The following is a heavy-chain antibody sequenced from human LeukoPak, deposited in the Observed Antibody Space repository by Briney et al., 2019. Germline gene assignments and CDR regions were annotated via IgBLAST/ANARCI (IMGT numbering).Heavy chain of an antibody. V-gene: IGHV4-31*03. CDR1: GGSISSGGYY. CDR2: IYYSGST. Sequence: SETLSLTCTVSGGSISSGGYYWRWIRQHPGKGLEWIGYIYYSGSTYYNPSLKSRVAISVDTSKNQFSLKLSSVTAADTAVYYCARAYYDPYFDYWGQGTLVTVSS. CDR3: ARAYYDPYFDY. D-gene: IGHD3-22*01. J-gene: IGHJ4*02.